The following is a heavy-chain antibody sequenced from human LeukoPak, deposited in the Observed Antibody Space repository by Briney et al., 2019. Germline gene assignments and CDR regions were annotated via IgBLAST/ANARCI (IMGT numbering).Heavy chain of an antibody. J-gene: IGHJ4*02. CDR1: GYTFTGYY. CDR2: INPNSGGT. CDR3: ASGVYCSSTSCYRTLDY. D-gene: IGHD2-2*01. V-gene: IGHV1-2*02. Sequence: ASVKVSCKASGYTFTGYYMHWVRQAPGQGLEWMGWINPNSGGTNYAQKFQGRVTMTRDTSISTAYMELSRLRSDDTAVYYCASGVYCSSTSCYRTLDYWGQGTLVTVSS.